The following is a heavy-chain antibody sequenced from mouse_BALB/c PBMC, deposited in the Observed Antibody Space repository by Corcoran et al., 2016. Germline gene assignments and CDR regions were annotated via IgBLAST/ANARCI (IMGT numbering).Heavy chain of an antibody. CDR1: GYTFTDYN. CDR2: INPNNGGT. CDR3: ARWGYYGSSYDWYFDV. D-gene: IGHD1-1*01. V-gene: IGHV1-18*01. Sequence: EVLLQQSGPELVKPGASVKIPCKASGYTFTDYNMDWVKQSHGKSLEWIGDINPNNGGTIYNQKFKGKATLTVDKSSSTAYMELRSLTSEDTAVYYCARWGYYGSSYDWYFDVWGAGTTVTVSS. J-gene: IGHJ1*01.